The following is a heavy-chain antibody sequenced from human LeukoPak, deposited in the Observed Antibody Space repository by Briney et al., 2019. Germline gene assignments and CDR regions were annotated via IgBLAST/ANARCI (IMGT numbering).Heavy chain of an antibody. CDR1: GFTFSSYG. J-gene: IGHJ3*02. V-gene: IGHV3-30*02. CDR2: IRYDGSNK. Sequence: GGSLRLSCAASGFTFSSYGMHWVRQAPGKGLEWVAFIRYDGSNKYYADSVKGRFTISRDNSKNTLYLQMNSLRAEDTAVYYCAKTGWGAYSSSWYDAFDIWGQGTMVTVSS. D-gene: IGHD6-13*01. CDR3: AKTGWGAYSSSWYDAFDI.